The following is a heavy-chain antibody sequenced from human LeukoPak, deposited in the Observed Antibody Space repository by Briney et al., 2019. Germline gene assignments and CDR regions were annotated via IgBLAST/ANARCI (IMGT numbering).Heavy chain of an antibody. CDR3: ARASMVRGGKAFDY. J-gene: IGHJ4*02. D-gene: IGHD3-10*01. CDR1: GGSISSYY. V-gene: IGHV4-59*01. CDR2: IYYSGST. Sequence: PSETLSLTCTVSGGSISSYYWSWIRQPPGKGLEWIGYIYYSGSTNYNPSLKSRVTISVDTSKNQFSLKLSSVTAADTAVYYCARASMVRGGKAFDYWSQGTLVTVSS.